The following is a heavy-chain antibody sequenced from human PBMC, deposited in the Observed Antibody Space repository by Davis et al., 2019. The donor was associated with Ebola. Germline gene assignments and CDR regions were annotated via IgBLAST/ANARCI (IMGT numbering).Heavy chain of an antibody. Sequence: GESLKISCAASGFTFSSYGMHWVRQAPGKGLEWVAVISYDGSNKYYADSVKGRFTISRDNSKNTLYLQMNSLRAEDTAVYYCAKEELLLLDYWGQGTLVTVSS. CDR1: GFTFSSYG. V-gene: IGHV3-30*18. D-gene: IGHD1-26*01. J-gene: IGHJ4*02. CDR2: ISYDGSNK. CDR3: AKEELLLLDY.